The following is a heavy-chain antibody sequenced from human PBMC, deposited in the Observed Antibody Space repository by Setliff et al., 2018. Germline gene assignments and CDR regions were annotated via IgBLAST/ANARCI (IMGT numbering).Heavy chain of an antibody. CDR1: GGSISSGNYY. CDR3: ARQPYSTTYYYYYYYMDV. D-gene: IGHD6-13*01. CDR2: IFYTGST. J-gene: IGHJ6*03. V-gene: IGHV4-39*01. Sequence: PSETLSLTCRVSGGSISSGNYYWGLTRQPPGKGLEWMGSIFYTGSTYYSPSLKSRVTMSIDTSKNQFSLNLNSVTAADTAVYYCARQPYSTTYYYYYYYMDVWGKGTTVTVSS.